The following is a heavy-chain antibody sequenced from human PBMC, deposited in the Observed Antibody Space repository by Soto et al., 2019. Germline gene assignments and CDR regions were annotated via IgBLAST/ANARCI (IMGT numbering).Heavy chain of an antibody. Sequence: QVQLVQSGAEVKKPGASVKVSCKASGYAFTSYDVSWVRQAPGRGLAWIGRVNPHTGDSDYEQSFHGRVTMTRDTSITTAYMELSSLRSEDTAVYHCARGIPARPQDRGRGLRRVAPGTNYYMDVWGDGTTVTVSS. CDR1: GYAFTSYD. J-gene: IGHJ6*03. CDR2: VNPHTGDS. V-gene: IGHV1-8*02. CDR3: ARGIPARPQDRGRGLRRVAPGTNYYMDV. D-gene: IGHD6-6*01.